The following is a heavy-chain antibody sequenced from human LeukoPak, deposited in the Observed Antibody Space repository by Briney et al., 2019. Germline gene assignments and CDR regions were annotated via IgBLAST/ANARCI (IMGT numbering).Heavy chain of an antibody. D-gene: IGHD2-2*01. CDR3: ARDGDAVSAAIAGAFDL. CDR1: GVSISSGNFY. J-gene: IGHJ3*01. V-gene: IGHV4-61*09. Sequence: SETPSLTCTVSGVSISSGNFYWSWIQQSAGKGLEWIGHVYSTGNTKYNPSLKSRVTISADTSKNQISLRLRSVTAADTAMFYCARDGDAVSAAIAGAFDLWGRGTMVTVSS. CDR2: VYSTGNT.